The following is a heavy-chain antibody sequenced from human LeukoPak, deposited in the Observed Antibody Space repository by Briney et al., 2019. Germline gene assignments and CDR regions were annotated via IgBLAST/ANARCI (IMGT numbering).Heavy chain of an antibody. CDR2: IYFSGST. Sequence: TSETLSLTCTVSGGSISSHYWSWIRQPPGKGLEWIGYIYFSGSTNYNPSLKSRVTIPIDTPNNQFSLKLSSVTAADTGVYYCARGLGAVAGRIYDGFDMWGQGTMVTVSS. CDR3: ARGLGAVAGRIYDGFDM. V-gene: IGHV4-59*11. J-gene: IGHJ3*02. D-gene: IGHD6-19*01. CDR1: GGSISSHY.